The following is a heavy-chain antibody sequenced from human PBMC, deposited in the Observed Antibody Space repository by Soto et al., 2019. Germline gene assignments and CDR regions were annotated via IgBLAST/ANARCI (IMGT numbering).Heavy chain of an antibody. CDR3: VASLAASGLNWLDP. CDR2: IFANGHT. J-gene: IGHJ5*02. D-gene: IGHD6-13*01. V-gene: IGHV4-4*07. CDR1: GGSISEKY. Sequence: QLQLQESGPGLVKASETLSLTCIVSGGSISEKYWNWVRQPPGKGLEWIGLIFANGHTDYNPSLKSRVTMPVDASKNQFSLRLTSMTAAGTAVYYCVASLAASGLNWLDPWGRGTLVTVSS.